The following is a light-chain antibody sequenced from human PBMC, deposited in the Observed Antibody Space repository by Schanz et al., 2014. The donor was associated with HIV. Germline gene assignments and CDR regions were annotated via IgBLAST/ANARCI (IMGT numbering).Light chain of an antibody. CDR1: SSDIGANNY. Sequence: QSALTQPASVSGSPGQSITISCTGTSSDIGANNYVSWYQQHPGKAPKLMIYEVSKRPSGVPDRFSGSKSGNTASLTVSGLQDEDEADYYCSSYAGSNNLVVFGGGTKLTVL. CDR3: SSYAGSNNLVV. J-gene: IGLJ2*01. V-gene: IGLV2-8*01. CDR2: EVS.